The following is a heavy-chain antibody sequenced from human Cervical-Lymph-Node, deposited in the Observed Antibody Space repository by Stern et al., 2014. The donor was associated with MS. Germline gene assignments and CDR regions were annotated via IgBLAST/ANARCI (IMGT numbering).Heavy chain of an antibody. Sequence: VQLQQSGAEVKKPGESLKIFCKGSGYSFTSYWIGWVRQMPGRGLGWMWIISPGDSDTRYSPSFQGQVTISSDPSITTAYLQWSSLKASDTAMYYCARIGRFWSGYYGLDYWGQGTLVTVSS. V-gene: IGHV5-51*01. CDR2: ISPGDSDT. CDR3: ARIGRFWSGYYGLDY. D-gene: IGHD3-3*01. CDR1: GYSFTSYW. J-gene: IGHJ4*02.